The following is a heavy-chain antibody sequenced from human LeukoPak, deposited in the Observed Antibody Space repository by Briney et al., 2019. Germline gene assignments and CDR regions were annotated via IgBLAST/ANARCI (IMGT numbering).Heavy chain of an antibody. Sequence: GGSLRLSCAASGFTFSSYAMSWVRQAPGKGLEWVSAISGSGGSTYYADSVKGRFTISRDNSKNTLYLQMNSLRAEDTAVYYCAKDGQSNIVAEPSRYWGQGTLVTVSS. CDR2: ISGSGGST. D-gene: IGHD2-21*01. V-gene: IGHV3-23*01. CDR3: AKDGQSNIVAEPSRY. CDR1: GFTFSSYA. J-gene: IGHJ4*02.